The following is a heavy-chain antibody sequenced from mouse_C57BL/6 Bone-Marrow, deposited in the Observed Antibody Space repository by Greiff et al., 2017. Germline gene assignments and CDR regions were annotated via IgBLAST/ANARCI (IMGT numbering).Heavy chain of an antibody. V-gene: IGHV5-9-1*02. CDR1: GFTFSSYA. D-gene: IGHD1-1*01. CDR2: ISSGGDYI. CDR3: TRENYGSFSYYFDY. Sequence: EVQLVESGEGLVKPGGSLKLSCAASGFTFSSYAMSWVRQTPEKRLEWVAYISSGGDYIYYADTVKGRFTISRDNARNTLYLQMSSLKSEDTAMYYCTRENYGSFSYYFDYWGQGTTLTVSS. J-gene: IGHJ2*01.